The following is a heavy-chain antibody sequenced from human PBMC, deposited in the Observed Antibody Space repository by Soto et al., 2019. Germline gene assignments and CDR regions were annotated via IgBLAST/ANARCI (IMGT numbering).Heavy chain of an antibody. Sequence: SETLSLTCTVSGGSISSGGYYWSGIRQHPGKGLEWIGYIYYSGSTYYNPSLKSRVTISVDTSKNQFSLKLSSVTAADTAVYYCASYESSGYYYLDYWGQGTLVTVSS. CDR2: IYYSGST. CDR3: ASYESSGYYYLDY. CDR1: GGSISSGGYY. D-gene: IGHD3-22*01. V-gene: IGHV4-31*03. J-gene: IGHJ4*02.